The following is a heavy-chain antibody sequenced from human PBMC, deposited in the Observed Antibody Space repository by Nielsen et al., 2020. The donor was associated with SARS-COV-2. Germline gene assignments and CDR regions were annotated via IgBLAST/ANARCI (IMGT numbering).Heavy chain of an antibody. D-gene: IGHD4-11*01. CDR1: GYTFTSYD. Sequence: ASVKVSCKASGYTFTSYDINWVRQAPGQGLEWMGWISAYNGNTNYAQKLQGRVTMTTDTSTSTAYMELRSLRSDDTAVYYCARDPTLNWFDPWGQGTLVTVSS. V-gene: IGHV1-18*01. CDR2: ISAYNGNT. J-gene: IGHJ5*02. CDR3: ARDPTLNWFDP.